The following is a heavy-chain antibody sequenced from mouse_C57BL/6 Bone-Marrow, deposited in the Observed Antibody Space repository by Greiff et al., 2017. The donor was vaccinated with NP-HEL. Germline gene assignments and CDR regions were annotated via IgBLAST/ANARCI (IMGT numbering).Heavy chain of an antibody. CDR2: ISNGGGST. J-gene: IGHJ4*01. CDR1: GFTFSDYY. V-gene: IGHV5-12*01. D-gene: IGHD6-5*01. CDR3: ARLCRRGFYAMDY. Sequence: EVKLVESGGGLVQPGGSLKLSCAASGFTFSDYYMYWVRQTPEKRLEWVAYISNGGGSTYYPDTVKGRFTISRDNAKNTLYLQMSRLKSEDTAMYYCARLCRRGFYAMDYWGQGTSVTVSS.